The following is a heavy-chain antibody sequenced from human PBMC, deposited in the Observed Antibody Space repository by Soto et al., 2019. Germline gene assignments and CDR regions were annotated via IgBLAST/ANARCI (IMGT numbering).Heavy chain of an antibody. J-gene: IGHJ5*02. CDR1: VFTFNNFL. D-gene: IGHD3-9*01. Sequence: PGGSLRLSCVASVFTFNNFLMSWVRQARGKGLEWVSGISGRGGTISYADSVKGRFTISRDNSKNTMYLQMNSLRAEDTAIYYCANADDILTGYAFEPWGQGTMVTVSS. V-gene: IGHV3-23*01. CDR3: ANADDILTGYAFEP. CDR2: ISGRGGTI.